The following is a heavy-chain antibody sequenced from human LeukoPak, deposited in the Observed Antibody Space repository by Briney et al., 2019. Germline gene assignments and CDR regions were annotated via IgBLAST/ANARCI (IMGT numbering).Heavy chain of an antibody. D-gene: IGHD5-18*01. CDR1: GFAFDDYA. V-gene: IGHV3-53*01. CDR2: IYSGGST. Sequence: GGSLRLSCAASGFAFDDYAMHWVRQAPGKGLEWVSVIYSGGSTYYADSVKGRFTISRDNSKNTLYLQMNSLRAEDTAVYYCADGYSYIWGQGTLVTVSS. CDR3: ADGYSYI. J-gene: IGHJ4*02.